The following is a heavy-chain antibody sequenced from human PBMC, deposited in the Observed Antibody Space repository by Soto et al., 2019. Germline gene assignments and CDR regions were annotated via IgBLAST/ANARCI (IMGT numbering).Heavy chain of an antibody. J-gene: IGHJ4*02. D-gene: IGHD6-19*01. V-gene: IGHV3-30-3*01. CDR3: ARPFSSGWYGDFDF. CDR1: GFAFSSYA. CDR2: ISYDAGNK. Sequence: PGGSLRLSCAASGFAFSSYAMHWVRRAPGKGLEWVAVISYDAGNKYYADSVKGRFTISRDNSKKTMYLQMSSLRAEDTAVYYCARPFSSGWYGDFDFWGQGTLVTVS.